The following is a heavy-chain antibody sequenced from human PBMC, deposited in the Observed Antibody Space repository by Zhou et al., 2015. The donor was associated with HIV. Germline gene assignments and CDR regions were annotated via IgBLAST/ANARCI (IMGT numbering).Heavy chain of an antibody. CDR2: ISSSSSTI. Sequence: VQLVESGGGVVQPGGSLRLSCETSGFIFKNSGMHWVRQAPGKGLEWVSYISSSSSTIYYADSVKGRFTISRDNAKNSLYLQMNSLRAEDTAVYYCAREGPAVITDYWGQGTLVTVSS. D-gene: IGHD4-11*01. V-gene: IGHV3-48*01. CDR1: GFIFKNSG. CDR3: AREGPAVITDY. J-gene: IGHJ4*02.